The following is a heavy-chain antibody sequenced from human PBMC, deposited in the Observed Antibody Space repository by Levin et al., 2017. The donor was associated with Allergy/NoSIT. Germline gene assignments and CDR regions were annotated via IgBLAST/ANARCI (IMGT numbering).Heavy chain of an antibody. CDR3: ARKNYYGAGSSGGFDI. CDR2: IYHTGTT. CDR1: GGSISSGSYF. V-gene: IGHV4-39*01. D-gene: IGHD3-10*01. J-gene: IGHJ3*02. Sequence: SQTLSLTCTVSGGSISSGSYFWGWIRQPPGKGLEWIGSIYHTGTTYYNPSLKSRITISVDTSKNQFSLKLNSVTAADTAVYYCARKNYYGAGSSGGFDIWGQGTMVTVSS.